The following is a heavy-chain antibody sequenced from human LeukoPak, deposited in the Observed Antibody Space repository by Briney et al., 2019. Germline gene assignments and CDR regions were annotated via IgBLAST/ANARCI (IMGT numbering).Heavy chain of an antibody. J-gene: IGHJ5*02. CDR2: IYYSGST. Sequence: PSETLSPTCTVSGGSTSSSSYYWGWIRQPPGKGLEWIGSIYYSGSTYYNPSLKSRVTISVDTSKNQFSLKLSSVTAADMAVYYCARENYYDSSGYGNWFDPWGQGTLVTVSS. CDR3: ARENYYDSSGYGNWFDP. V-gene: IGHV4-39*02. CDR1: GGSTSSSSYY. D-gene: IGHD3-22*01.